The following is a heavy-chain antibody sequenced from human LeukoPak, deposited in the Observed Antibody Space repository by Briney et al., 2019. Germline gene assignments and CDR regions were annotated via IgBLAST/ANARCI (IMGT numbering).Heavy chain of an antibody. CDR2: ISGSGGST. J-gene: IGHJ4*02. D-gene: IGHD2-15*01. Sequence: PGASLRLSCAASGFTFSSYAMSWVRQAPGKGLEWVSAISGSGGSTYYADSVKGRFTISRDNSKNTLYLQMNSLRAEDTAVYYCARDRRVVVASYYFDYWGQGTLVTVSS. CDR1: GFTFSSYA. CDR3: ARDRRVVVASYYFDY. V-gene: IGHV3-23*01.